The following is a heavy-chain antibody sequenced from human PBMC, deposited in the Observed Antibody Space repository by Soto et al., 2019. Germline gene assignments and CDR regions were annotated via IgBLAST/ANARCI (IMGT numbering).Heavy chain of an antibody. V-gene: IGHV3-23*01. CDR1: GFVFSSYA. CDR2: ISGSGTTA. Sequence: GGSLRLSCAASGFVFSSYAMSWVRQAPGKGLEWVSAISGSGTTAYYADSVKGRFIFSRDNPKNTMYLQMNSLRAEDTAVYYCARVGPPLDYWGQGTLVTVSS. CDR3: ARVGPPLDY. J-gene: IGHJ4*02.